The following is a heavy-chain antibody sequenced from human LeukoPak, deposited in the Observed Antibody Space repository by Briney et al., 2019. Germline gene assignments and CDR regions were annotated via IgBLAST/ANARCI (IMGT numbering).Heavy chain of an antibody. CDR2: MNPNSGDT. CDR3: ARGSGSGGYPIDS. V-gene: IGHV1-8*02. D-gene: IGHD6-19*01. CDR1: GGTFSSYA. Sequence: ASVKVSCKASGGTFSSYAINWVRQATGQGLEWMGWMNPNSGDTAYAQKFQGRVTMTMNTSIITAYMELSSLRSEDTAIYYCARGSGSGGYPIDSWGQGTLVTVSS. J-gene: IGHJ4*02.